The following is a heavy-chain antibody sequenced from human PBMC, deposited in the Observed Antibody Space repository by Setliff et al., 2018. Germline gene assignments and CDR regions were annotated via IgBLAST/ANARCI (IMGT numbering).Heavy chain of an antibody. CDR1: GFTFSSYD. CDR2: IGTAGDT. Sequence: PGGSLRLSCAASGFTFSSYDMHWVRQATGKGLEWVSAIGTAGDTYYPGSVKGRFTISRDNSKNTLYLQMNSLRAEDTAVYYCASYGSWYERAYYYGMDVWGQGTTVTVSS. D-gene: IGHD6-13*01. CDR3: ASYGSWYERAYYYGMDV. J-gene: IGHJ6*02. V-gene: IGHV3-13*01.